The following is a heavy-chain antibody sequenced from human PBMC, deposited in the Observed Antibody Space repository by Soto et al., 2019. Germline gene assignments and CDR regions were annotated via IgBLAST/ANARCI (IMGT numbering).Heavy chain of an antibody. CDR1: GPTFIAYY. J-gene: IGHJ4*02. CDR3: ARISVDVPE. CDR2: IDPKSGGT. Sequence: QLVQSGAEVKKPGASVKVSCKTSGPTFIAYYIHWVRQAPGKGLEWMGWIDPKSGGTTYEQKFLGRVTMTRDTSINTAYMELNTLTSDDTALYYCARISVDVPEWGQGTLITVSS. D-gene: IGHD5-12*01. V-gene: IGHV1-2*02.